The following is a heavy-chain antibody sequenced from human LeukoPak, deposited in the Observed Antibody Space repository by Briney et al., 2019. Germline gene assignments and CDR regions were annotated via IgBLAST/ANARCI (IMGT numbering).Heavy chain of an antibody. CDR3: ARDWDDSSGYPFDY. V-gene: IGHV3-7*01. Sequence: GGSLRLSCAASGFTVSSNYMTWVRQAPGKGLEWVANIKQDGSEKYYVDSVKGRFTISRDNAKNSLYLQMNSLRAEDTAVYYCARDWDDSSGYPFDYWGQGTLVTVSS. CDR2: IKQDGSEK. J-gene: IGHJ4*02. D-gene: IGHD3-22*01. CDR1: GFTVSSNY.